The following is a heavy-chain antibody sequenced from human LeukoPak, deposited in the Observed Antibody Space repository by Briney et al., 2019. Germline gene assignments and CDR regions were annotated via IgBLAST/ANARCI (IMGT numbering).Heavy chain of an antibody. Sequence: GRSLRLSCAASGFTFSSYVMHWVRQAPGKGLEWVAIISYDGSNEYYADSVKGRFTISRDNAKNSLYLQMNSLRAEDTAVYYCAREQTYYYDSSGYYDYWGQGTLVTVSS. CDR2: ISYDGSNE. CDR3: AREQTYYYDSSGYYDY. D-gene: IGHD3-22*01. CDR1: GFTFSSYV. J-gene: IGHJ4*02. V-gene: IGHV3-30*04.